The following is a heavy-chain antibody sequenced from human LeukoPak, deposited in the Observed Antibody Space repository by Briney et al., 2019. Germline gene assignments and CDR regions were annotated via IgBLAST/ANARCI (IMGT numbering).Heavy chain of an antibody. D-gene: IGHD2-21*01. V-gene: IGHV4-38-2*02. Sequence: SETLSLTCTVSGGSISSYYWAWIRQPPGKGLEWIGSIYHSGSTYYNPSLKSRVTLSVDTSKKQFSLKLSSVTAADTAVYYCARDNVDNYMDVWGKGTTVTVSS. CDR2: IYHSGST. CDR3: ARDNVDNYMDV. CDR1: GGSISSYY. J-gene: IGHJ6*03.